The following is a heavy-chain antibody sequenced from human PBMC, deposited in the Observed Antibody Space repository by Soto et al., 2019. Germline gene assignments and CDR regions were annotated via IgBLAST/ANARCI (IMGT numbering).Heavy chain of an antibody. CDR3: ARLGGSVVPAAYVDY. D-gene: IGHD2-2*01. J-gene: IGHJ4*02. Sequence: QVQLVESGGGLVKPEGSLRLSCAASGFTFSDYYMSWIRQAPGKGLEWVSYITRSSAYTKYADSVKGRFTISSDNAKNSLYLKMTSLRAEDTAVYYCARLGGSVVPAAYVDYWGQGTLVAVSS. CDR2: ITRSSAYT. CDR1: GFTFSDYY. V-gene: IGHV3-11*06.